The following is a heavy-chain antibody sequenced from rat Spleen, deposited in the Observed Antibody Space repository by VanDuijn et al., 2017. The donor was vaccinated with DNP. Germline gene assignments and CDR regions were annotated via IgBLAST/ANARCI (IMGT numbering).Heavy chain of an antibody. Sequence: EVQLVESGGGLVQPGRSLKLSCAASGFTFSDYAMAWVRQSPKKGLEWVATIIYDGSSTYYRDSVKGRFTISRDNAKSTLYLQMDSLRSEDTATYYCATPGTTKPFDYWGQGVMVTVSS. CDR1: GFTFSDYA. CDR2: IIYDGSST. D-gene: IGHD1-5*01. V-gene: IGHV5-7*01. CDR3: ATPGTTKPFDY. J-gene: IGHJ2*01.